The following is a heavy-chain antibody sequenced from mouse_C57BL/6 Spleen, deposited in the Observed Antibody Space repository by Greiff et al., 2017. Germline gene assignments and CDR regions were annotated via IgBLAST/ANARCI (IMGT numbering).Heavy chain of an antibody. D-gene: IGHD1-1*01. V-gene: IGHV5-4*01. CDR1: GFTFSSYA. CDR3: ARVLRYYYGSSFYAMDY. Sequence: EVQLVESGGGLVKPGGSLKLSCAASGFTFSSYAMSWVRQTPEKRLEWVATISDGGSYTYYPDNVKGRFTISRDNAKNNLYLQMSHLKSEDTAMYYCARVLRYYYGSSFYAMDYWGQGTSVTVSS. CDR2: ISDGGSYT. J-gene: IGHJ4*01.